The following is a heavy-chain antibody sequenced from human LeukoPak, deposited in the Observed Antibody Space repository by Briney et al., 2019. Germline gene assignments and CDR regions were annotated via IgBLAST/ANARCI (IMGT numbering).Heavy chain of an antibody. CDR1: GVSVSSGSYY. D-gene: IGHD4-17*01. CDR2: IYDSGST. J-gene: IGHJ3*02. V-gene: IGHV4-61*01. CDR3: ARMTTVTTFYAFDI. Sequence: SETLSLTCTASGVSVSSGSYYWSWIRQPPGKGLEWIGYIYDSGSTNYNPSLKSRVTISVDLSKNQFSLKLSSVTAADTAVYYCARMTTVTTFYAFDIWGQGTMVTVSS.